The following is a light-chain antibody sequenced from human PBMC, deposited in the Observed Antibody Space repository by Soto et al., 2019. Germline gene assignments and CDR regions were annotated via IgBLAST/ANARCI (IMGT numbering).Light chain of an antibody. Sequence: EIVLPQSPATLSLSPGEVATLSCSSSQSVTNSYLAWYQQKPGQAPRLLIYGASSRATGIPDRFSGSGSETDFTLTISRLEPEDFAVYYCQQYSSSPPITFGQGTRLEIK. V-gene: IGKV3-20*01. CDR1: QSVTNSY. CDR2: GAS. J-gene: IGKJ5*01. CDR3: QQYSSSPPIT.